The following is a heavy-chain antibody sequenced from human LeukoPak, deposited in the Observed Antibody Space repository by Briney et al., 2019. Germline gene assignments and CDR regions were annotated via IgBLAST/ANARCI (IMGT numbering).Heavy chain of an antibody. CDR1: GFTFSSYA. CDR3: AKSITMILDMDV. J-gene: IGHJ6*03. Sequence: TGGSLRLSCAASGFTFSSYAMSWVRQAPGKGLEWVSAISGSGGSTYYADSVKGRFTISRDNSKNTLYLQMNSLRAEDTAVYYCAKSITMILDMDVWGKGTTVTVSS. V-gene: IGHV3-23*01. D-gene: IGHD3-22*01. CDR2: ISGSGGST.